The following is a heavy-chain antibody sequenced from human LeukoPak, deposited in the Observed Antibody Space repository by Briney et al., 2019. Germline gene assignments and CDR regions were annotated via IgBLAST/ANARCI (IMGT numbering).Heavy chain of an antibody. CDR3: TRGASGHSYGYWFDP. CDR1: GFTFRSYW. J-gene: IGHJ5*02. D-gene: IGHD5-18*01. Sequence: PGGSLRLSCAASGFTFRSYWMHWVRQAPGKGLVWVSRTNSDGSSTTYADSVKGRFTISRDNAKNTLYLQMNSLRAEDTAVYYCTRGASGHSYGYWFDPWGQGTLLTVSS. V-gene: IGHV3-74*01. CDR2: TNSDGSST.